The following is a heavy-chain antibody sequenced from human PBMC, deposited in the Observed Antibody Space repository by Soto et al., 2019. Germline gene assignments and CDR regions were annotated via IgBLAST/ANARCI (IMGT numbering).Heavy chain of an antibody. CDR2: INPNSGCT. CDR3: ARGDFDSSANYYAGWFDP. J-gene: IGHJ5*02. D-gene: IGHD3-22*01. V-gene: IGHV1-2*02. Sequence: QVQLVQSGAEVKKPGASVKVSCKASGYTFTAYYMHWLRQAPGQGLEWMGWINPNSGCTKYAQKFQGRVTMTNDTAISTGYMELSRLGSDDTAVYYCARGDFDSSANYYAGWFDPWGQGTLVTVSS. CDR1: GYTFTAYY.